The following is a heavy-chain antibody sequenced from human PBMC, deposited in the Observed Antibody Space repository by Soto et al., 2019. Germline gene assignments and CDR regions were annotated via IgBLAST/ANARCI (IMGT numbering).Heavy chain of an antibody. CDR3: ARAQYYDFWSGPPSSGYYYYMDF. Sequence: GGSLRLSCAASGFTFSSYGMHWVRQAPGKGLEWVAVIWYDGSNKYYADSVKGRFTISRDNSKNTLYLQMNSLRAEDTAVYYCARAQYYDFWSGPPSSGYYYYMDFWGKGTTVTVSS. CDR2: IWYDGSNK. D-gene: IGHD3-3*01. CDR1: GFTFSSYG. J-gene: IGHJ6*03. V-gene: IGHV3-33*01.